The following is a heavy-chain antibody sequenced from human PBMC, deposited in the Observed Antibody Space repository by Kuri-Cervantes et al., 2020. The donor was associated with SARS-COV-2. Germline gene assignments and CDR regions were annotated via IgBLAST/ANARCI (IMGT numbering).Heavy chain of an antibody. CDR2: ISAYNGNT. CDR3: ARERGSWYVPLRTYYYYYMDV. Sequence: ASVKVSCKASGYTFTSYGISWVRQAPGQGLEWMGWISAYNGNTNYAQKLQGRVTMTTDTSTSTAYMELRSLISDDTAVYYCARERGSWYVPLRTYYYYYMDVWGKGTTVTVSS. J-gene: IGHJ6*03. D-gene: IGHD6-13*01. CDR1: GYTFTSYG. V-gene: IGHV1-18*01.